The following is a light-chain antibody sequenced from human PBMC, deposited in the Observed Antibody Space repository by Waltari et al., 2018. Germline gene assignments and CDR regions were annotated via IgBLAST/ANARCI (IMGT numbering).Light chain of an antibody. J-gene: IGKJ1*01. V-gene: IGKV1-39*01. CDR2: AAS. CDR3: QQSYSTPPA. CDR1: QSISSY. Sequence: DIQMTQSPSSLSASVGDRVTITSRASQSISSYFNWYQQKPGKAPKLLIYAASSLQSGVPSRFSGSGSGTDFTLTISSLQPEDFATYYCQQSYSTPPAFGQGTKVEIK.